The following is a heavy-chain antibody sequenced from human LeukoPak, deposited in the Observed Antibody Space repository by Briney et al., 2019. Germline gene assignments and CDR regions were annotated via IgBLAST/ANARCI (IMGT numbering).Heavy chain of an antibody. J-gene: IGHJ6*03. CDR2: ISGSGGST. CDR1: GFTFSSYA. V-gene: IGHV3-23*01. CDR3: AKNSYYGSGSYIGYMDV. Sequence: PGGSLRLSCAASGFTFSSYAMSWVRQAPGKGLEWVSAISGSGGSTYYADSAKGRFTIFRDNSKNTLYLQMNSLRAEDTAVYYCAKNSYYGSGSYIGYMDVWGKGTTVTVSS. D-gene: IGHD3-10*01.